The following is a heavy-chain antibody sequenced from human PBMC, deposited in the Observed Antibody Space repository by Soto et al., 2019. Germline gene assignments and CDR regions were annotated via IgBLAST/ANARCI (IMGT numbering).Heavy chain of an antibody. Sequence: SETLSLTCTVSGGSISSGGYYWSWIRQHPGKGLEWIGYIYYSGSTYYNPSLKSRVTISVDTSKNQFSLKLSSVTAADTAVYYCARVRSGQRTQRFDYWGQGTLVTVSS. CDR1: GGSISSGGYY. CDR2: IYYSGST. V-gene: IGHV4-31*03. CDR3: ARVRSGQRTQRFDY. J-gene: IGHJ4*02. D-gene: IGHD6-19*01.